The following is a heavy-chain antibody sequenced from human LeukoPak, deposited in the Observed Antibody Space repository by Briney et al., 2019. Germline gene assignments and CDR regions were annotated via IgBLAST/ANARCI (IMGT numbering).Heavy chain of an antibody. V-gene: IGHV3-15*01. CDR1: GFTFGDYV. J-gene: IGHJ4*02. Sequence: PGRSLRLSCATPGFTFGDYVMSRVRQAPGKGLEWVGRIKSKTDGGTTDYAAPVKGRFTISRDDSKNTLYLQMNSLKTEDTAVYYCTTDYYCSSTSCPYYFDYWGQGTLVTVSS. D-gene: IGHD2-2*01. CDR2: IKSKTDGGTT. CDR3: TTDYYCSSTSCPYYFDY.